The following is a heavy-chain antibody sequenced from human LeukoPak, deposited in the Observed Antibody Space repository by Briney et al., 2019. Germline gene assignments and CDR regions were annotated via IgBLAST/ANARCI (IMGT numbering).Heavy chain of an antibody. CDR3: ARELGTAMVWLDY. V-gene: IGHV4-30-4*01. J-gene: IGHJ4*02. Sequence: SETLSLTCTVSGVSISSGDYYWSWIRQPPGKGLEWIGYIYYSGSTYYNPSLKSRVTISVDTSKNQFSLKLSSVTAADTAVYYCARELGTAMVWLDYWGQGTLVTVSS. D-gene: IGHD5-18*01. CDR2: IYYSGST. CDR1: GVSISSGDYY.